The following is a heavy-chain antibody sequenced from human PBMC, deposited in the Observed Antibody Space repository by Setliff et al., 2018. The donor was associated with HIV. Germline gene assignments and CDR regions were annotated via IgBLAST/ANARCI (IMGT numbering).Heavy chain of an antibody. Sequence: GGSLRLSCAASGFTFSSYSMNWVRQAPGKGLEWVANIKQDGREKYYVDSVKGRFTISRDNAKNSLYLQMNSLRAEDTAVYYCASPYFVVYWGQGTLVTVSS. D-gene: IGHD2-21*01. J-gene: IGHJ4*02. CDR1: GFTFSSYS. CDR3: ASPYFVVY. CDR2: IKQDGREK. V-gene: IGHV3-7*01.